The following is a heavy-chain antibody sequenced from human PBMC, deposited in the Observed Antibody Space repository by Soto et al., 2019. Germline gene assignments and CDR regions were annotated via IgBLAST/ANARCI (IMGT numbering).Heavy chain of an antibody. CDR1: DDSISDSRYY. V-gene: IGHV4-39*01. Sequence: SETLSLTCSVLDDSISDSRYYWGWIRQSPEKGLEWIGSISHDGHAYYNPPLKSRVTLFADTSRNQFSLKMKSVTVADTALYFCARKVYGDYLGGNWFDPWGQGAPVTVSS. J-gene: IGHJ5*02. CDR2: ISHDGHA. CDR3: ARKVYGDYLGGNWFDP. D-gene: IGHD4-17*01.